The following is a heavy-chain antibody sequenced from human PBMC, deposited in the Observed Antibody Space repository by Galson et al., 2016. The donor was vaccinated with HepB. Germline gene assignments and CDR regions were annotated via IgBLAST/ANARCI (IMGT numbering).Heavy chain of an antibody. CDR1: GFKFSDHD. CDR3: TRVFDY. J-gene: IGHJ4*02. CDR2: SRNTPSGYPI. Sequence: SLRLSCAASGFKFSDHDMDCVRQAPGKGLEWLGRSRNTPSGYPIEYAASVKGRFTISRDDSRSPLYLQMDRLRTEDTAVYYCTRVFDYWGQGALVTVSS. V-gene: IGHV3-72*01.